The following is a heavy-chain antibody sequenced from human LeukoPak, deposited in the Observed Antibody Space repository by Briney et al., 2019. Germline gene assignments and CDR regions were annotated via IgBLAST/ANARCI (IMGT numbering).Heavy chain of an antibody. D-gene: IGHD3-22*01. J-gene: IGHJ4*02. CDR2: IWYDGTNK. CDR1: GFIFNTYG. Sequence: GGSLRLSCAASGFIFNTYGMHWVRQAPGKGLEWVAVIWYDGTNKYYADFVKGRFTISRDSSKNTLYLQMNSLRAEDTAVYYCARAAYDNSSYLTLWGQGTLVTVSS. V-gene: IGHV3-33*08. CDR3: ARAAYDNSSYLTL.